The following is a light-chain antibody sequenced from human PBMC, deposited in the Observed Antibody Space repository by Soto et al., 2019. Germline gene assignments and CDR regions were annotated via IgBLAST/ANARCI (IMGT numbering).Light chain of an antibody. Sequence: QSVRPQPASVSGSPGQAITISCTGSSGDVGYYDYVSWYQHLPGKVPELMIYHVTNRPSGVSDRFSGSKSGNTASLAISGLLAEDDADYYCISSTRTGTYVYGGGT. J-gene: IGLJ1*01. V-gene: IGLV2-14*03. CDR3: ISSTRTGTYV. CDR2: HVT. CDR1: SGDVGYYDY.